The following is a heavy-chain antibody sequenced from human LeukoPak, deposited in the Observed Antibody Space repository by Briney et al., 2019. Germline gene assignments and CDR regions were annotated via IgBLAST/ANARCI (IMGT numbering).Heavy chain of an antibody. CDR1: GFTFSSYW. CDR3: ARNKRADI. D-gene: IGHD1/OR15-1a*01. CDR2: INSDGSST. Sequence: GGSLRLSCAASGFTFSSYWMHWVRQAPGKGLVWVSLINSDGSSTTYADSVKGRFTISRDNAKNSLSLQMISLRAEDTAVYYCARNKRADIWGQGTMVTVSS. V-gene: IGHV3-74*01. J-gene: IGHJ3*02.